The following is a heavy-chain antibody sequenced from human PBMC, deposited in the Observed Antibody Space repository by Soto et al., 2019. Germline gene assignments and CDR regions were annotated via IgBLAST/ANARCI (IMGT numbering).Heavy chain of an antibody. J-gene: IGHJ4*02. D-gene: IGHD2-8*02. Sequence: SETLSLTCAVSCGSIISVGYCWSCIRQPPGKGLEWIGYIYHSGSTYYNPSLKSRVTISVGRSKNQFSLKLSSVTAADTAVYYCARDKITGLFDYWGQGTLVTVSS. CDR2: IYHSGST. V-gene: IGHV4-30-2*01. CDR1: CGSIISVGYC. CDR3: ARDKITGLFDY.